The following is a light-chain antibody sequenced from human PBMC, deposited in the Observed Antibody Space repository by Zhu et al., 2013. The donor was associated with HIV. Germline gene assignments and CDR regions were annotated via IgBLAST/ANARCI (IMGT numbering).Light chain of an antibody. CDR2: GAS. Sequence: EIVLTQSPGTLSLSPGEGATLSCRASQSVSSNYLAWYQQRPGQAPSLLIHGASSRATGIPDRFSGSGSGTDFTLTISRLEPEDFAVYFCHQYGTSPYTFGQGTKLEIK. J-gene: IGKJ2*01. CDR1: QSVSSNY. V-gene: IGKV3-20*01. CDR3: HQYGTSPYT.